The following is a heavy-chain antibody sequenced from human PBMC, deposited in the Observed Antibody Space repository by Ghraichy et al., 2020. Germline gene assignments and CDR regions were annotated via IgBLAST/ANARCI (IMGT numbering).Heavy chain of an antibody. CDR2: ISWNSGSI. J-gene: IGHJ6*02. V-gene: IGHV3-9*03. Sequence: GGSLRLSCAASGFTFDDYAMHWVRQAPGKGLEWVSGISWNSGSIGYADSVKGRFTISRDNAKNSLYLQMNSLRAEDMALYYCAKCGSSSWYYYGMDVWGQGTTVTVSS. CDR1: GFTFDDYA. CDR3: AKCGSSSWYYYGMDV. D-gene: IGHD6-13*01.